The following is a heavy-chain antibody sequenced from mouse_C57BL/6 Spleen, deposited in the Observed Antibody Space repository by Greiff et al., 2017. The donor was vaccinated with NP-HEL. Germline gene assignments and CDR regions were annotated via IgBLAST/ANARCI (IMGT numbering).Heavy chain of an antibody. CDR3: ATYGSTFDY. V-gene: IGHV1-59*01. CDR1: GYTFTSYW. CDR2: IDPSASYT. J-gene: IGHJ2*01. Sequence: QVQLQQPGAELVRPGTSVKLSCKASGYTFTSYWMHWVKQRPGQGLEWIGVIDPSASYTNYNQKFKGKATLTVDTSSSTAYMQLSSLTSEDSAVYYCATYGSTFDYWGQGTTLTVSS. D-gene: IGHD1-1*01.